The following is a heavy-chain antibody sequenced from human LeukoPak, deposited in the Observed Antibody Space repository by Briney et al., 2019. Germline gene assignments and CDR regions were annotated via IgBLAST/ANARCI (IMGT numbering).Heavy chain of an antibody. CDR3: ARGRRADREFDY. J-gene: IGHJ4*02. V-gene: IGHV4-34*01. CDR1: GGSFSGYY. CDR2: INHSGST. D-gene: IGHD5-24*01. Sequence: SETLSLTCAVYGGSFSGYYWSWIRQPPGKGLEWIGEINHSGSTNYNPSLKSRVTISVDTSKNQFSLKLSSVTAADTAVYYCARGRRADREFDYWGQGTLVTVSS.